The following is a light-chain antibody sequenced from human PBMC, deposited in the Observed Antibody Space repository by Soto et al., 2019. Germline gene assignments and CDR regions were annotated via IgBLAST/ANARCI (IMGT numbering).Light chain of an antibody. CDR1: QSVRNSY. CDR2: GAS. CDR3: QQYGSSPYT. Sequence: EILLTQSPGTLSLSPGERATHSCRASQSVRNSYLAWYQQKPGQAPRLLIYGASGRATGIPDRFSGSGSGTDFTLTISRLEPEDFAVYYCQQYGSSPYTFGQGTKLEI. J-gene: IGKJ2*01. V-gene: IGKV3-20*01.